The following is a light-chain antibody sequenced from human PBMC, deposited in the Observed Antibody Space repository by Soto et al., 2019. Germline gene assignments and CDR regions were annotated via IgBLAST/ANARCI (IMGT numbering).Light chain of an antibody. J-gene: IGKJ1*01. CDR3: HHYNNWWA. CDR1: QSVSSN. Sequence: EIVMTQSPATLSVSPGERATLSCRTSQSVSSNLAWYQQKPGQAPRLLIYGASTRATGIPDRFSGSGSGTEFSLTINSLQSEDFAVYYCHHYNNWWAFGQGTKGEIK. CDR2: GAS. V-gene: IGKV3-15*01.